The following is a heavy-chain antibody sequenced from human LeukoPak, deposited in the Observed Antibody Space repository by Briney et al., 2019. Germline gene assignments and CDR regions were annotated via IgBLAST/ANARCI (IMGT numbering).Heavy chain of an antibody. Sequence: SETLSLTCTVSGGSISSYYWSWIRQPPGKGLEWIGYIYYSGSTNYNRSLKSRVTISVDTSKNQFSLKLTSVTAADTAVYYCARTTEGGYSYGYFYYYYMDVWGKGTSVTISS. D-gene: IGHD5-18*01. CDR3: ARTTEGGYSYGYFYYYYMDV. J-gene: IGHJ6*03. CDR2: IYYSGST. V-gene: IGHV4-59*01. CDR1: GGSISSYY.